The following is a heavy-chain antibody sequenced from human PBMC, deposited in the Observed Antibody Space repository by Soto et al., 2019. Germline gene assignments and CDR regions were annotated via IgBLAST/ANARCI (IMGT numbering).Heavy chain of an antibody. J-gene: IGHJ5*02. CDR3: ARGRADTATNWFDP. D-gene: IGHD5-18*01. CDR2: INHSGST. V-gene: IGHV4-34*01. Sequence: PSESLSLTCAVYGGSVSGYYWSWIRQPPGKGLEWIGEINHSGSTNYNPSLKSRVTISVDTSKNQFSLKLSSVTAADTAVYYCARGRADTATNWFDPWGQGTLVTVSS. CDR1: GGSVSGYY.